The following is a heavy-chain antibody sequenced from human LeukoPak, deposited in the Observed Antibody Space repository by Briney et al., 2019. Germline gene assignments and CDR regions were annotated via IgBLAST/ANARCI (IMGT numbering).Heavy chain of an antibody. V-gene: IGHV3-49*04. CDR1: GFTFSNAW. CDR3: TRGDILTGYYPYYFDY. CDR2: IRSKAYGGTT. D-gene: IGHD3-9*01. Sequence: GGSLRLSCAASGFTFSNAWMSWVRQAPGKGLEWVGFIRSKAYGGTTEYAASVKGRFTISRDDSKSIAYLQMNSLKTEDTAVYYCTRGDILTGYYPYYFDYWGQGTLVTVSS. J-gene: IGHJ4*02.